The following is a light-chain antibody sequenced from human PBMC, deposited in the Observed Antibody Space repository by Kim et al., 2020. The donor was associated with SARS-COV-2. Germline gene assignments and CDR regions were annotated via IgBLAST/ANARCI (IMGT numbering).Light chain of an antibody. J-gene: IGKJ1*01. CDR1: QSVGSN. CDR3: QQYDDWPPWT. Sequence: VSPGERATLSCRASQSVGSNVAWYQQKPGQAPRLLIYGASTRATDIPVRFSGSGSGTEFTLIISSLQSEDLADYFCQQYDDWPPWTFGQGTKVEI. CDR2: GAS. V-gene: IGKV3-15*01.